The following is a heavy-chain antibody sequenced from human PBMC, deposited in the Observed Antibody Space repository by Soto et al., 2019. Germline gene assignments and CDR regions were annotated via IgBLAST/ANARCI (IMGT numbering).Heavy chain of an antibody. CDR1: GFTFDDYA. V-gene: IGHV3-9*01. D-gene: IGHD5-12*01. J-gene: IGHJ4*02. Sequence: EVQLVESGGGLVQPGRSLRLSCAASGFTFDDYAMHWVRQAPGKGLEWVSGISWNSGSIGYADSVKGRFTISRDNAKNSLYLQMNSLRAEDTALFYCAIGLYTSGYDSIFDYWGQGTLATVSS. CDR3: AIGLYTSGYDSIFDY. CDR2: ISWNSGSI.